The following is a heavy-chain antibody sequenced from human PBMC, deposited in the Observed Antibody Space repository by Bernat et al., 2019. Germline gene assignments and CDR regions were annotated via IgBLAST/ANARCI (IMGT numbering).Heavy chain of an antibody. CDR1: GFTFSSYW. D-gene: IGHD4/OR15-4a*01. J-gene: IGHJ6*03. V-gene: IGHV3-74*01. CDR2: INSDGSST. Sequence: EVQLVESGGGLVQPGGSLRLSCAASGFTFSSYWMHWVRHAPGKGLVWVSRINSDGSSTSYAASVKGRFTISRDNAKNTLYLQMNSLRAEDTAVYYCARDPGAYYYYMDVWGKGTTVTVSS. CDR3: ARDPGAYYYYMDV.